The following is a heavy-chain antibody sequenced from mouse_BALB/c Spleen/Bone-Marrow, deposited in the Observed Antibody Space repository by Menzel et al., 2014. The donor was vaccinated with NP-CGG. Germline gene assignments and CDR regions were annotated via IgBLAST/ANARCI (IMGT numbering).Heavy chain of an antibody. CDR3: ARHRADYYAMDY. Sequence: EVHLVESGGALVKPGGSLKLSCSASGFTFRSYGMSWVRQTPDKRLEWVATISSGDSYTDYPDSVKGRFTISRDNAKNTLYLLMSSLKTEDTAMYYCARHRADYYAMDYWGQGTSVTVSS. V-gene: IGHV5-6*01. CDR1: GFTFRSYG. J-gene: IGHJ4*01. CDR2: ISSGDSYT. D-gene: IGHD3-3*01.